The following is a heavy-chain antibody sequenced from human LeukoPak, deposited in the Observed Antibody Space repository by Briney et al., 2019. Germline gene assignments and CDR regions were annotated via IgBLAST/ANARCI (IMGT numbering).Heavy chain of an antibody. J-gene: IGHJ3*02. CDR1: GGSFSGYY. D-gene: IGHD3-3*01. Sequence: SETLSLTCAVYGGSFSGYYWSWIRQPPGKGLEWIGEINHSGSTNYNPSLKSRVTISVDTSKNQFPLKLSSVTAADAAVYYCARVSPPRITDGSGYGAFDIWGQGTMVTVSS. CDR3: ARVSPPRITDGSGYGAFDI. CDR2: INHSGST. V-gene: IGHV4-34*01.